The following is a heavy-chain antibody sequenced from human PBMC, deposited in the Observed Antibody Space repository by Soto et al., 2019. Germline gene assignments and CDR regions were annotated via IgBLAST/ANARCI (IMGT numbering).Heavy chain of an antibody. CDR1: GGIFNRYS. D-gene: IGHD2-2*01. CDR2: IIPLFGIT. CDR3: ATFYGGDCTTTTCYGDVDY. V-gene: IGHV1-69*02. J-gene: IGHJ4*02. Sequence: QVQLVQSGAEVKKPGSSVKVSCKASGGIFNRYSVSWVRQAPGQGLEWMGMIIPLFGITNYAQKFQGRVMITADKSTNPAYMEVNGLRSEDTALYYCATFYGGDCTTTTCYGDVDYWGQGTLVTVTS.